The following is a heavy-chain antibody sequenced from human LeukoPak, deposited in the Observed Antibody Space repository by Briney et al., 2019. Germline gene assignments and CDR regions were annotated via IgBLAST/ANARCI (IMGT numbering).Heavy chain of an antibody. CDR1: GFTFSSYA. CDR2: ISGSRGST. CDR3: ANANRDDYGDYGGFDP. Sequence: GGSLRLSCAASGFTFSSYAMSWVRQAPGKGLEWVSAISGSRGSTYYADSVKGRFTISRDNSKNTLYLQMNSLRAEDTAVYYCANANRDDYGDYGGFDPWGQGTLVTVSS. D-gene: IGHD4-17*01. J-gene: IGHJ5*02. V-gene: IGHV3-23*01.